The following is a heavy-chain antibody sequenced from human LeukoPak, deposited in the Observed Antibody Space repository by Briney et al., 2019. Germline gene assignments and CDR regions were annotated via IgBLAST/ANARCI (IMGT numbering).Heavy chain of an antibody. J-gene: IGHJ6*03. V-gene: IGHV4-4*07. CDR2: IYTSGST. CDR1: GGSISSYY. CDR3: ARDQGIAAAGTRYMDV. D-gene: IGHD6-13*01. Sequence: PSETLSLTCTVSGGSISSYYWSWIRQPAGKGLEWIGRIYTSGSTNYNPSLKSRVTISVDTSKNQFSLKLSSVTAADTAVYYCARDQGIAAAGTRYMDVWGKGTTVTVSS.